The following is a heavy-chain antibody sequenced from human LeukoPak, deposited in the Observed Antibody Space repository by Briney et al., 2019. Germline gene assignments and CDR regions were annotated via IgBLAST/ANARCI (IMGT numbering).Heavy chain of an antibody. J-gene: IGHJ6*03. CDR3: ASCSGGSCRKTYYYYMDV. Sequence: PSETLSLTCTVSGGSISSYYWSWIRQPAGKGLEWIGRIYTSGSTNYNPSLKSRVTMSVDTSKNKFSLKLSSVTAADTAVYYCASCSGGSCRKTYYYYMDVWGKGTTVTVSS. CDR1: GGSISSYY. CDR2: IYTSGST. V-gene: IGHV4-4*07. D-gene: IGHD2-15*01.